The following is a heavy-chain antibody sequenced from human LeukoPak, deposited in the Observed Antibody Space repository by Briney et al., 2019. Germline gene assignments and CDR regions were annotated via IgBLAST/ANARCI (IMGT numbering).Heavy chain of an antibody. V-gene: IGHV4-39*01. CDR2: IYYSGST. CDR3: ARSLSRGYYYLLYAFDI. CDR1: GGSISSSSYY. J-gene: IGHJ3*02. Sequence: PSETLSLTCTVSGGSISSSSYYGGWIRQPPGKGLEWIGIIYYSGSTYYNPSLKSRVTISVDTSKNQFSLKLSSVTAADTAVYYCARSLSRGYYYLLYAFDIWGQGTMVTVSS. D-gene: IGHD3-22*01.